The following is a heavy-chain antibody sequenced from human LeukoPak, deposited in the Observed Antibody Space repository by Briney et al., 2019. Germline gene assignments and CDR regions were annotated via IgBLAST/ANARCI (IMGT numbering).Heavy chain of an antibody. CDR2: IYTSGST. D-gene: IGHD4-17*01. CDR3: ARESRLRYYDY. J-gene: IGHJ4*02. CDR1: GGSISSYY. Sequence: SETLSLTCTVSGGSISSYYWSWIRQPAGEGLEWIGRIYTSGSTNYNPSLKSLVTMSVDTSKNQFSVKLSSVTAADTAVYYCARESRLRYYDYWGQGTLVTVSS. V-gene: IGHV4-4*07.